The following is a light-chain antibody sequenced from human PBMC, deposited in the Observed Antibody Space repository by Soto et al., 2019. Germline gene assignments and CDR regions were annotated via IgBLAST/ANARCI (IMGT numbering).Light chain of an antibody. CDR3: HQYNRFPRT. CDR1: QNIYIW. Sequence: DLQMTQSPSTLSASVGDRVTITCRASQNIYIWLAWYQKKPGKAPNLLIYKSSTLQSGVPSRFSGNGSGTEFTLTITSLQPDDFATYYCHQYNRFPRTFGQGTKVDIK. J-gene: IGKJ1*01. CDR2: KSS. V-gene: IGKV1-5*03.